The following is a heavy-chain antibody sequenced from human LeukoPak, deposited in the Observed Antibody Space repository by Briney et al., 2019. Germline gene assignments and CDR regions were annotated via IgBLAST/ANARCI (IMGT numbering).Heavy chain of an antibody. J-gene: IGHJ5*02. Sequence: SETLSLTCTVSGGSISSGGYYWSWIRQHPGKGLEWIGYIYYSGSTYYNPSLKSRVTISVDTSKNQFSLKLSFVTAADTAVYYCARWARGVPAARKFDPWGQGTLVTVSS. V-gene: IGHV4-31*03. CDR3: ARWARGVPAARKFDP. CDR2: IYYSGST. CDR1: GGSISSGGYY. D-gene: IGHD2-2*01.